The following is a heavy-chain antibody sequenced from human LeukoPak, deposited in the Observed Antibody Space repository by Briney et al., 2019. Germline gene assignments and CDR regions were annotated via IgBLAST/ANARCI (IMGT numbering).Heavy chain of an antibody. J-gene: IGHJ3*02. CDR1: GFTFSSYW. V-gene: IGHV3-74*01. Sequence: PGGSLRLSCAASGFTFSSYWMHWVRQAPGKGLVWVSRINSDGSSTSYADSVKGRFTISRDNAKNTLYLQMNSLRAEDTAVYYCARANYGSGRAAFDIWGQGTMVTVSS. CDR2: INSDGSST. CDR3: ARANYGSGRAAFDI. D-gene: IGHD3-10*01.